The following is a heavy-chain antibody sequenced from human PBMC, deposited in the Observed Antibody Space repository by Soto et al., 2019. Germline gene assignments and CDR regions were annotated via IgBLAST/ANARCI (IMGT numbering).Heavy chain of an antibody. Sequence: QVQLVQSGAEVKKPGTSVKVSCKAPGGTFSSYAISWVRQAPGQGLEWMGGIIPIFGTANYAQKFQGRVTITADESTSTGYMELSTLRSEHTAVYYCARSQGGSSSLVIYYYYYYGMDVWGQGTTVTVSS. CDR3: ARSQGGSSSLVIYYYYYYGMDV. V-gene: IGHV1-69*01. J-gene: IGHJ6*02. CDR1: GGTFSSYA. CDR2: IIPIFGTA. D-gene: IGHD2-15*01.